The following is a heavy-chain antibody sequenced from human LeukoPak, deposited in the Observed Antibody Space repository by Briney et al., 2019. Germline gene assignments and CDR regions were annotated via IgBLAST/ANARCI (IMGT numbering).Heavy chain of an antibody. J-gene: IGHJ3*02. Sequence: GGSLRLSCAASGFSFSSYWMHWVRQAPGKGLVWVARIQYDGSTTNYADSVKGRFTISRDNAKKTLYVQMNSLRAEDTAVYYCARALVAGVTLNALDIWDQGTMVTVSS. CDR1: GFSFSSYW. D-gene: IGHD2-15*01. CDR2: IQYDGSTT. V-gene: IGHV3-74*01. CDR3: ARALVAGVTLNALDI.